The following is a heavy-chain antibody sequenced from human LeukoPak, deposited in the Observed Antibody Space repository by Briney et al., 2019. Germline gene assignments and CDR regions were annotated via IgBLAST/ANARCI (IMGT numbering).Heavy chain of an antibody. D-gene: IGHD4-17*01. V-gene: IGHV1-2*02. CDR1: GYTFTGYY. CDR2: INPNSGVT. CDR3: ASSLDYGDYYDY. J-gene: IGHJ4*02. Sequence: ASVKVSCKASGYTFTGYYMHWVRQAPGQGLEWLACINPNSGVTNYAQNLQGRATMTTDTSISTAYMELSRLRSDDTAVYYCASSLDYGDYYDYWGQGTLVTVSS.